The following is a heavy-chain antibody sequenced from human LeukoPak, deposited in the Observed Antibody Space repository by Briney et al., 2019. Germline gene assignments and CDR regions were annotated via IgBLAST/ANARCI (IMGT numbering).Heavy chain of an antibody. Sequence: SETLSLTCTVSGGSISSSSYYWGWIRQPPGKGLEWIGSIYYSGSTYYNPSLKSRVTISVDTSKNQFSLKLSSVTAADTAVYYCARRNGSGIWLWFDPWGQGTLVTVSS. J-gene: IGHJ5*02. CDR2: IYYSGST. V-gene: IGHV4-39*01. CDR3: ARRNGSGIWLWFDP. D-gene: IGHD3-10*01. CDR1: GGSISSSSYY.